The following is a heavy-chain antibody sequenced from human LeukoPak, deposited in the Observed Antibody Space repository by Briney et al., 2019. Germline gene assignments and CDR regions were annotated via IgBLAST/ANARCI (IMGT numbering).Heavy chain of an antibody. D-gene: IGHD6-13*01. CDR2: INHSGST. J-gene: IGHJ5*02. V-gene: IGHV4-34*01. CDR3: ARRGRRQLEP. Sequence: SETLSLTCAVYGGSFSGYYWSWIRQPPGKGLEWSGDINHSGSTNYNPSLKSRVTISVDTSKNQFSPKLSSVTAADTAVYYCARRGRRQLEPWGQGTLVTVSS. CDR1: GGSFSGYY.